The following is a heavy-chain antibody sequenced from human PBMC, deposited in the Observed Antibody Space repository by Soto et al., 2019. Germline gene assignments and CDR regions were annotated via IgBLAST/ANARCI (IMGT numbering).Heavy chain of an antibody. V-gene: IGHV4-59*08. CDR1: GGSISSYY. CDR2: IYYSGST. J-gene: IGHJ4*02. D-gene: IGHD3-16*01. Sequence: QVQLQESGPGLVKPSETLSLTCTVSGGSISSYYWSWIRQPPGKGLEWIGYIYYSGSTNYNPSLKRRVTRSVATSKNQVPLKVSSVTAADTAVYYCARHRGGGLFDYWGQGTLVTVSS. CDR3: ARHRGGGLFDY.